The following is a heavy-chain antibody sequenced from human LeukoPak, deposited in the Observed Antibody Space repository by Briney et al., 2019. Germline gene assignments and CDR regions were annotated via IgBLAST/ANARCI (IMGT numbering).Heavy chain of an antibody. CDR3: ARGPIWDY. Sequence: PSETLSLTCADYGESFTGYYWSWIRQPPGKGLEWIGEINHGGSTNYNPSLKSRVTISIDTSKNQFSLKLSSVTAADTAVYYWARGPIWDYWGQGTLVTVSS. J-gene: IGHJ4*02. D-gene: IGHD2-21*01. CDR2: INHGGST. CDR1: GESFTGYY. V-gene: IGHV4-34*01.